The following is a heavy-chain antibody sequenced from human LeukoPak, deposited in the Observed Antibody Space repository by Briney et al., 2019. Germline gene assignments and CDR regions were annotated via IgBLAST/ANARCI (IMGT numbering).Heavy chain of an antibody. CDR3: ARGRGDYFDSSGYFFDY. D-gene: IGHD3-22*01. CDR1: GGSISNYH. Sequence: SETLSLTCTVSGGSISNYHWSWIRQPAGKGLEWIGRIHTSGSTNYNPSLKSRVTISVDKSKNQFSLKLSSVTAADTAMYFCARGRGDYFDSSGYFFDYWGQGTLVTISS. V-gene: IGHV4-4*07. CDR2: IHTSGST. J-gene: IGHJ4*02.